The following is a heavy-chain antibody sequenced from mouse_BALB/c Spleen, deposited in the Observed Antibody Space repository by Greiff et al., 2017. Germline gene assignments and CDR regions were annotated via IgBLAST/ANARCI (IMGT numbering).Heavy chain of an antibody. V-gene: IGHV1-69*02. CDR1: GYTFTSYW. D-gene: IGHD1-2*01. Sequence: QVQLQQPGAELVKPGASVKLSCKASGYTFTSYWMHWVKQRPGQGLEWIGEIDPSDSYTNYNQKFKGKATLTVNKSSSTAYMQLVSLTSEDSAVYYCARSIPTDALAYWGQGTLVTVSA. CDR3: ARSIPTDALAY. J-gene: IGHJ3*01. CDR2: IDPSDSYT.